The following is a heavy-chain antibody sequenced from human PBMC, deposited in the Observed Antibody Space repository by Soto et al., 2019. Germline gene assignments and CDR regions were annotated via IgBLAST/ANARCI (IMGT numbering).Heavy chain of an antibody. CDR3: ARKPGINYYYYGMDV. D-gene: IGHD1-26*01. J-gene: IGHJ6*02. V-gene: IGHV4-59*01. CDR2: IYCSGST. Sequence: QVQLQESRPGLVKPSETISLTCTVSGGSISSYYWSWIRQTPGKGLQWIWYIYCSGSTHYNHSLKRRVTISVDTSKNQFSLKLSSVTAADTAVYYCARKPGINYYYYGMDVWGQGTTVTVSS. CDR1: GGSISSYY.